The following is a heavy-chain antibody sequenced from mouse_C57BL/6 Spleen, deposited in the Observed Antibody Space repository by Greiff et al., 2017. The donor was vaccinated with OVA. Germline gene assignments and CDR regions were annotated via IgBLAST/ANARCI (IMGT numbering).Heavy chain of an antibody. CDR2: IWSGGST. CDR3: ARQAY. V-gene: IGHV2-2*01. CDR1: GFSLTSYG. Sequence: VQLQQSGPGLVQPSQSLSITCTVSGFSLTSYGVHWVRQSPGKGLEWLGVIWSGGSTDSNAAFISRLSISKDNSKSQVFFKMNSLQADETAIYYCARQAYWGQGTLVTVSA. J-gene: IGHJ3*01.